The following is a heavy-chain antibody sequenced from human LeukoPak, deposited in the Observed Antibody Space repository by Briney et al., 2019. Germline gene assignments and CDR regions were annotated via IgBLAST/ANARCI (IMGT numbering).Heavy chain of an antibody. CDR1: GGTFSSYA. Sequence: SVKVSCKASGGTFSSYAISWVRQAPGQGLEWMGRIIPIFGTANYAQKSQGRATITTDESTSTAYMELSSLRSEDTAVYYCAGTLGYCSGGSCYYDYWGQGTLVTVSS. D-gene: IGHD2-15*01. CDR3: AGTLGYCSGGSCYYDY. J-gene: IGHJ4*02. CDR2: IIPIFGTA. V-gene: IGHV1-69*05.